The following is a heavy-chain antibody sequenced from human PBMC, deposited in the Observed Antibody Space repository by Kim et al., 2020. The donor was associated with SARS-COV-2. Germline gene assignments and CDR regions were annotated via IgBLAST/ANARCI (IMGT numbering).Heavy chain of an antibody. CDR3: ARAQGGCYYSYFDY. J-gene: IGHJ4*02. D-gene: IGHD1-26*01. Sequence: GGSLRLSCAASGFTFSSYAMHWVRQAPGKGLEWVAVISYDGSNKYYADSVKGQFTISRDNSKNTLYLQMNSLRAEDTAVYYCARAQGGCYYSYFDYWGQGTLVTVSS. V-gene: IGHV3-30*04. CDR2: ISYDGSNK. CDR1: GFTFSSYA.